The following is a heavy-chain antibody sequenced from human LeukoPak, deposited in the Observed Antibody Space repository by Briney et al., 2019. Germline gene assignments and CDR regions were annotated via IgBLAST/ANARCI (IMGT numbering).Heavy chain of an antibody. V-gene: IGHV1-2*02. D-gene: IGHD6-19*01. Sequence: ASVKGSCKASGYTFTDYYSNSGRRAPGPGLEWMGWVHPNIVGINSAQKFPGRVAMTRHTSLSTAYIELSGLRSDDTAVYYYGRLAAVPGWGQGTLVTDSS. CDR2: VHPNIVGI. CDR3: GRLAAVPG. CDR1: GYTFTDYY. J-gene: IGHJ4*02.